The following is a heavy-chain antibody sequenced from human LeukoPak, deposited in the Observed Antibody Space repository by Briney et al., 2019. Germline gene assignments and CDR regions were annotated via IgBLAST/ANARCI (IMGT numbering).Heavy chain of an antibody. Sequence: SQTLSLTCTVSGGSISSYYWSWIRQPPGKGLEWIGYIYYSGSTNYNPSLKSRVTISVDTSKNQFSLKLSSVTAADTAVYYCARGGSSSSGSSFDIWGQGTMVTVSP. D-gene: IGHD6-6*01. CDR3: ARGGSSSSGSSFDI. V-gene: IGHV4-59*12. CDR1: GGSISSYY. J-gene: IGHJ3*02. CDR2: IYYSGST.